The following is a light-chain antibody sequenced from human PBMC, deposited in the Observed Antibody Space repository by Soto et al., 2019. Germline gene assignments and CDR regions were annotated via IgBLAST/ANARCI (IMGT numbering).Light chain of an antibody. J-gene: IGLJ3*02. Sequence: QSVLTQPPSLSGTPGQRVTISCSKSSSQIGSNTVSWYQQLPGKAPKLLIYDNDRRPSGVPDRFSGSKSGTSGSLAISDLHSEDEAEYFCAAWHDSRNAWVFGGGTQLTVL. V-gene: IGLV1-44*01. CDR2: DND. CDR3: AAWHDSRNAWV. CDR1: SSQIGSNT.